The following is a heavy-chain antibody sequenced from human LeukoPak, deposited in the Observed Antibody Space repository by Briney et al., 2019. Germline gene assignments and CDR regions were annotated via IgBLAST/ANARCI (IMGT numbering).Heavy chain of an antibody. D-gene: IGHD6-6*01. V-gene: IGHV4-59*08. Sequence: PSETLSLTCTVSGGSISSYYWSWIRQPPGKGLEWIGYIYYSGSTNYNPSLKSRVTISVDTSKNQFSLKLSSVTAADTAAYYCASAHSSSSVYFDYWGQGTLVTVSS. CDR3: ASAHSSSSVYFDY. CDR1: GGSISSYY. CDR2: IYYSGST. J-gene: IGHJ4*02.